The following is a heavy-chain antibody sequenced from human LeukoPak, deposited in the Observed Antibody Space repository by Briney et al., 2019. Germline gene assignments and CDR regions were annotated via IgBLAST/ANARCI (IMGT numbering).Heavy chain of an antibody. V-gene: IGHV4-59*01. CDR2: IYYSGST. CDR1: GGSISSYY. D-gene: IGHD1-26*01. Sequence: SETLSLTCTVSGGSISSYYWSWIRQPPGKGLEWIGYIYYSGSTNYNPSLKSRVTISVDTSKNQFSLKPSSVTAADTAVYYCARDSGLDAFDIWGQGTMVTVSS. CDR3: ARDSGLDAFDI. J-gene: IGHJ3*02.